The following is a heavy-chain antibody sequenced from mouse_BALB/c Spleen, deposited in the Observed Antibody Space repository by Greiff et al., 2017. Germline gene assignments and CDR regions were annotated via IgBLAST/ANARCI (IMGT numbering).Heavy chain of an antibody. CDR1: GFTFSSYA. V-gene: IGHV5-6-5*01. CDR3: ARDYDGYFDY. CDR2: ISSGGST. D-gene: IGHD2-3*01. Sequence: EVQLVESGGGLVKPGGSLKLSCAASGFTFSSYAMSWVRQTPEKRLEWVASISSGGSTYYPDSVKGRFTISRDNARNILYLQVSSLRSEDTAMYYCARDYDGYFDYWGQGTTLTVSS. J-gene: IGHJ2*01.